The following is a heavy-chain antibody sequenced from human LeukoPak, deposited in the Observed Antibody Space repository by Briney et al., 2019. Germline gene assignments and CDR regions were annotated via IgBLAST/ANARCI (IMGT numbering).Heavy chain of an antibody. J-gene: IGHJ4*02. D-gene: IGHD7-27*01. V-gene: IGHV4-31*03. CDR2: IYYSGST. CDR3: ARELGIEGDY. Sequence: SETLSLTCTVSGGSISSGGYYWSWVRQHPGKGLEWIGYIYYSGSTYYNPSLKSRVTISVDTSKNQFSLKLSSVTAADTAVYYCARELGIEGDYWGQGTLVTVSS. CDR1: GGSISSGGYY.